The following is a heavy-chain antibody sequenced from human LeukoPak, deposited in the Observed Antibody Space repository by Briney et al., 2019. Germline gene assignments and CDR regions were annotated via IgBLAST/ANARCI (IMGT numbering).Heavy chain of an antibody. CDR1: GFTFSSHD. D-gene: IGHD3-22*01. Sequence: GGSLRLSCAASGFTFSSHDMHWVRQATGKGLEWVSAIGTAGDTYYPGSVKGRFTISRENAKNSLYLQMNSLRAGDTAVYYRARAWKGSSGYYFDYWGQGTLVTVSS. CDR2: IGTAGDT. J-gene: IGHJ4*02. CDR3: ARAWKGSSGYYFDY. V-gene: IGHV3-13*01.